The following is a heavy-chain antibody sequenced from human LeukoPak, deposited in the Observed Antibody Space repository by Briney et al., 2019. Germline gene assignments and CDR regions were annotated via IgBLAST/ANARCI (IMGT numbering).Heavy chain of an antibody. J-gene: IGHJ4*02. CDR1: GGSFSGYY. D-gene: IGHD5-12*01. CDR2: INHSGRT. Sequence: SETLSLTCAVYGGSFSGYYWSWIRQPPGKGLEWIGEINHSGRTNYNPSLKSRVTISVDTSKNQFSLKLSSVTAADTAVYYCARGWWLRGSFDYWGQGTLVTVSS. V-gene: IGHV4-34*01. CDR3: ARGWWLRGSFDY.